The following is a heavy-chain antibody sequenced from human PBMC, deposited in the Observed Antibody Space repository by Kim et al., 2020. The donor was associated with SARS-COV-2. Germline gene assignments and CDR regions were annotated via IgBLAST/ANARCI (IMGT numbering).Heavy chain of an antibody. CDR1: GYTFTSYA. Sequence: ASVKVSCKASGYTFTSYAMHWVRQAPGQRLEWMGWINAGNGNTKYSQKFQGRVTITRDTSASTAYMELSSLRSEDTAVYYCARTIGGSTFGGVIVPYYYYGMDVWGQGTTVTVSS. V-gene: IGHV1-3*01. D-gene: IGHD3-16*02. CDR2: INAGNGNT. J-gene: IGHJ6*02. CDR3: ARTIGGSTFGGVIVPYYYYGMDV.